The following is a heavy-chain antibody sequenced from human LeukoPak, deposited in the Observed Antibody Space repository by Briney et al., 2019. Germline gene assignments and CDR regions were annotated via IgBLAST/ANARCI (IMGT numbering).Heavy chain of an antibody. CDR3: AKDQQHIPYYDGCGSDY. CDR1: GFTFSSYW. J-gene: IGHJ4*02. D-gene: IGHD3-22*01. CDR2: IKQDGSEK. V-gene: IGHV3-7*03. Sequence: PGGSLRLSCAASGFTFSSYWMSWVRQAPGKGLEWVANIKQDGSEKYYVDSVKGRFTISRDNSKNTLYLQMNSLRAEDTAVYYCAKDQQHIPYYDGCGSDYWGQGTLVTVSS.